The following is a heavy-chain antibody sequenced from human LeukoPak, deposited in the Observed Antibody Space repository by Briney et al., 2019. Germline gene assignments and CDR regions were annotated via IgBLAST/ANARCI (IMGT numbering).Heavy chain of an antibody. Sequence: GGSLRLSCAASGFTFDDYAMHWVRHAPGKGLEWVALISWEGQTTYYADSVRGRFTISRDNSKNSLYLRMNSLRTEDTAFYYCTRDTDYGSATNYFDSWGQGTLVSVSS. J-gene: IGHJ4*02. CDR2: ISWEGQTT. V-gene: IGHV3-43*01. D-gene: IGHD3-10*01. CDR3: TRDTDYGSATNYFDS. CDR1: GFTFDDYA.